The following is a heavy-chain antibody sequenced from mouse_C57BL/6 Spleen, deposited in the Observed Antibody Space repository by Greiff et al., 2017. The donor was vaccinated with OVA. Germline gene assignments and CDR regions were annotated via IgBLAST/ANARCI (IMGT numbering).Heavy chain of an antibody. J-gene: IGHJ4*01. CDR1: GFSFTSYG. CDR2: ICGGGST. Sequence: VKLVESGPGLVAPSQSLSITCTVSGFSFTSYGVDWVRQPPGKGLEWLGVICGGGSTNYNTALMSRQSISKDNSKSQVFLKMNSLQTDDTAMYYCAKRGYGSNYAMDYWGQGTSVTVSS. V-gene: IGHV2-9*01. CDR3: AKRGYGSNYAMDY. D-gene: IGHD1-1*01.